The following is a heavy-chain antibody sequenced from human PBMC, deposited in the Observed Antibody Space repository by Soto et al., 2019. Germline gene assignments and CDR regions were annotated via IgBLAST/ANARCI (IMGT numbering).Heavy chain of an antibody. V-gene: IGHV4-34*01. Sequence: QVQLQQWVAGLLKPSETLSLTCAVYGGSFSGSYWSWIRQPPGKGLAWIGDLNHSGSTNYNPSLKSRVTISIDASTNQFSLELGSVTAADTAVYYCARRKRFSSTNSPSGYCDYCGQGPLVTVSA. CDR3: ARRKRFSSTNSPSGYCDY. D-gene: IGHD2-2*01. CDR1: GGSFSGSY. J-gene: IGHJ4*02. CDR2: LNHSGST.